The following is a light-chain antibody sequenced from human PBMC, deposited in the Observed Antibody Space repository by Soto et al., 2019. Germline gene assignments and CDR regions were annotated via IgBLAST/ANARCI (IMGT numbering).Light chain of an antibody. Sequence: EIVLTQSPGTLSLSPGERATLSCRASQSVGSDLAWYQQKPGQAPRLLIYGASTRATGIPARFSGSGSGTDFTLAISRLGPEDFALYYCQQYGSSPFTFGGGTKVDIK. CDR1: QSVGSD. J-gene: IGKJ4*01. CDR3: QQYGSSPFT. CDR2: GAS. V-gene: IGKV3-20*01.